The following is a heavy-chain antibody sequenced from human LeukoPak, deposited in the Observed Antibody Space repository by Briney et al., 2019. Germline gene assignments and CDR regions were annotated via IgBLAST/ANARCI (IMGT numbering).Heavy chain of an antibody. CDR1: GFTFTSSG. CDR2: ISGSGGGT. D-gene: IGHD5-18*01. Sequence: PGGSLRLSCAASGFTFTSSGFHWVRQAPGKGLEWVSAISGSGGGTYYADSVKGRFTISRDNSKNTLYVQMNSLRAADTAVYYCAKAAGRGYNYGDYFDYWGQGTLVTVSS. V-gene: IGHV3-23*01. J-gene: IGHJ4*02. CDR3: AKAAGRGYNYGDYFDY.